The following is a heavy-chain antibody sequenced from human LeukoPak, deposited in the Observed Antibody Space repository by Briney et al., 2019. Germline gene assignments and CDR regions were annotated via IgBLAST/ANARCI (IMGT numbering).Heavy chain of an antibody. J-gene: IGHJ3*02. V-gene: IGHV1-69*05. CDR3: ARIRGTGYYYDSSAYDAAFDI. CDR1: GGAFSSNA. D-gene: IGHD3-22*01. Sequence: SVKVSCKASGGAFSSNAITWVRQAPGQGLEWMGKIIPLFRSADYAQKFQGRATLTTDESMATAYMELSSLRSEDTAVYYCARIRGTGYYYDSSAYDAAFDIWGQGTKVTVSS. CDR2: IIPLFRSA.